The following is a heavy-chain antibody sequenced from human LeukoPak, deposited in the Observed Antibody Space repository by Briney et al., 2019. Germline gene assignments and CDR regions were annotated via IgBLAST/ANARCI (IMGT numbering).Heavy chain of an antibody. J-gene: IGHJ4*02. CDR3: TREYYYDSSGYPPFDY. D-gene: IGHD3-22*01. CDR2: ISGSGGST. Sequence: GGSLRLSCAASGFTFSSYGMSWVRQAPGKGLEWVSGISGSGGSTYYADSVKGRFTISRDNSKNTLYLQMNSLKTEDTAVYYCTREYYYDSSGYPPFDYWGQGTLVTVSS. CDR1: GFTFSSYG. V-gene: IGHV3-23*01.